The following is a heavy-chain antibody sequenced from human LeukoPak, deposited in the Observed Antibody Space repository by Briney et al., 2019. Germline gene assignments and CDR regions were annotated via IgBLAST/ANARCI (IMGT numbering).Heavy chain of an antibody. V-gene: IGHV1-2*06. D-gene: IGHD3-3*01. Sequence: ASVKVSCKVSGYTLTELSMHWVRQAPGQGLEWMGRINPNSGGTNYAQKFQGRVTMTRDTSISTAYMELSRLRSDDTAVYYCARDWYYDFWSGYWGHYYGMDVWGQGTTVTVSS. CDR3: ARDWYYDFWSGYWGHYYGMDV. CDR2: INPNSGGT. CDR1: GYTLTELS. J-gene: IGHJ6*02.